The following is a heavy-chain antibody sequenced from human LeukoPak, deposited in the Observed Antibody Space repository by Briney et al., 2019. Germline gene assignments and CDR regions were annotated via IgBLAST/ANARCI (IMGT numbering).Heavy chain of an antibody. V-gene: IGHV1-69*05. CDR3: AREVGLGQLVSNWLDP. D-gene: IGHD6-13*01. Sequence: SVKVSCKASGGTFSSYAISWVRQAPGQGLEWMGRIIPIFGTANYAQKFQGRVTITTDESTSTAYMELSSLRSEDTAVYYCAREVGLGQLVSNWLDPWGQGTLVTVSS. CDR1: GGTFSSYA. CDR2: IIPIFGTA. J-gene: IGHJ5*02.